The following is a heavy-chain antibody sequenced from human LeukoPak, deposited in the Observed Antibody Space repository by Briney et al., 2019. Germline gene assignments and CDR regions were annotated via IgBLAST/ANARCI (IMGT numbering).Heavy chain of an antibody. V-gene: IGHV4-4*07. J-gene: IGHJ4*02. CDR1: GGSISSYY. D-gene: IGHD6-19*01. CDR3: ARESGSGWEYMFDY. CDR2: IYTSGST. Sequence: SETLSLTCTVSGGSISSYYWSWIRQPAGKGLEWMGRIYTSGSTYYNPSLKSRVTMSVDTSKNQFSLKLSSVTAADTAVYYCARESGSGWEYMFDYWGQGTLVTVSS.